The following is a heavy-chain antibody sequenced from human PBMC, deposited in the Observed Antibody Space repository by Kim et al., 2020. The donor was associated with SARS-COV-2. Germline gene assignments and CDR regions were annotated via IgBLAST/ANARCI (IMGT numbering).Heavy chain of an antibody. CDR2: INHSGST. CDR3: ARGRGDARWFDP. D-gene: IGHD2-21*02. Sequence: SETLSLTCAVYGGSFSGYYWSWIRQPPGKGLEWIGEINHSGSTNYNPSLKSRVTISVDTSKNQFSLKLSSVTAADTAVYYCARGRGDARWFDPWGQGTLVTVSS. J-gene: IGHJ5*02. V-gene: IGHV4-34*01. CDR1: GGSFSGYY.